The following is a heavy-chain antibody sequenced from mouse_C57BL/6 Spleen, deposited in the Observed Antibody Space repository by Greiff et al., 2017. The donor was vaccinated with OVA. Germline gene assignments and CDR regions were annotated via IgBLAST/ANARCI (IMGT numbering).Heavy chain of an antibody. Sequence: EVMLVESEGGLVQPGSSMKLSCTASGFTFSDYYMAWVRQVPEKGLEWVANINYDGSSTYYLDSLKSRFIISRDNAKNILYLQMSSLKSEDTATDYCARLYYGSNYFDYWGQGTTLTVSS. CDR1: GFTFSDYY. D-gene: IGHD1-1*01. CDR3: ARLYYGSNYFDY. CDR2: INYDGSST. J-gene: IGHJ2*01. V-gene: IGHV5-16*01.